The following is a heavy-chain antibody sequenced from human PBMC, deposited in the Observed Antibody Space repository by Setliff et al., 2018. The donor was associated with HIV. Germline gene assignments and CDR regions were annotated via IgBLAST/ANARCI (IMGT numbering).Heavy chain of an antibody. Sequence: GESLKISCQSCGYMFTTYWIGWVRQMPGKGLEWMAIVYPPDSETVYSPSFQGQVTISVDNSICTTSLQWSSLRASDTAIYFCVRHITNPRWAYFDYWGQGTPVTVSS. CDR2: VYPPDSET. D-gene: IGHD1-20*01. J-gene: IGHJ4*02. V-gene: IGHV5-51*01. CDR3: VRHITNPRWAYFDY. CDR1: GYMFTTYW.